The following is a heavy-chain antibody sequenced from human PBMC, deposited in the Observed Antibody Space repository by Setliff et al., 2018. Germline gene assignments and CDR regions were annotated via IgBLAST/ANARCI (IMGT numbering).Heavy chain of an antibody. V-gene: IGHV1-69*11. D-gene: IGHD3-22*01. CDR3: ARVVRYYYDSSGYHDAFDI. J-gene: IGHJ3*02. Sequence: GASVKVSCKASGGAFSSYALSWVRQAPGQGLEWMGRIIPVIDTTDYAQNFQGRVTITADELTRTVYMELSSLRSEDTAIYYCARVVRYYYDSSGYHDAFDIWGQGTMVTVSS. CDR2: IIPVIDTT. CDR1: GGAFSSYA.